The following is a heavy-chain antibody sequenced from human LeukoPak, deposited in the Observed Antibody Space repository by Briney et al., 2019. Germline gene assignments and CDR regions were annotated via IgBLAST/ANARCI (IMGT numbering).Heavy chain of an antibody. CDR3: ARAKLGMVGWYFDL. CDR2: IYTSGST. V-gene: IGHV4-61*02. Sequence: SQTLSLTCTVSGGSISSGSYYWSWIRQPAGKGLEWIGRIYTSGSTNYNPSLKSRVTISVDTSKNQFSLKLSSVTAADTAVYYCARAKLGMVGWYFDLWGRGTLVTVSS. D-gene: IGHD7-27*01. CDR1: GGSISSGSYY. J-gene: IGHJ2*01.